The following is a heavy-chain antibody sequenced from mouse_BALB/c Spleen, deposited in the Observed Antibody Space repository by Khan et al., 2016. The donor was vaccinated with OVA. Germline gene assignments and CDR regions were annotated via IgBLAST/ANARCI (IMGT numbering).Heavy chain of an antibody. Sequence: EVQLQESGPSLVKPSQTLSLTCSVTGDSITSGYWNWIRKFPGNKIEYMGYISYSGTTYYNPSLKSRISITRDTSKNQYYLQLNSVTTEDTATYXCAVSRYINYAWFAYWGQGTLVAVSA. CDR3: AVSRYINYAWFAY. V-gene: IGHV3-8*02. CDR2: ISYSGTT. D-gene: IGHD2-5*01. CDR1: GDSITSGY. J-gene: IGHJ3*01.